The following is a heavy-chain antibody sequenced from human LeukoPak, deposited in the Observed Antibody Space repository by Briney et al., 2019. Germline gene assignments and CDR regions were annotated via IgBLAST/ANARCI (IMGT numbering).Heavy chain of an antibody. CDR3: AGTTRPRAFGY. V-gene: IGHV3-7*01. CDR2: IRQDGGNF. CDR1: GFTFSDYW. Sequence: PGGSLRLSCAASGFTFSDYWMSWVRQDPGKGLAWVANIRQDGGNFNYVDSMKGRFTISRDNARNSLFLQMNNLRVEDTAVYYCAGTTRPRAFGYWAQGTLVTVSS. D-gene: IGHD4-17*01. J-gene: IGHJ4*02.